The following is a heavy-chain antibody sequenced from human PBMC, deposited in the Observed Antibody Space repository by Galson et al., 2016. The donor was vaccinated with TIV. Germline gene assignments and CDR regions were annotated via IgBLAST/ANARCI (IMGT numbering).Heavy chain of an antibody. CDR3: ARARYNNGWFIEY. J-gene: IGHJ4*02. V-gene: IGHV3-33*01. CDR1: GFTFGSYG. CDR2: MWFDGSDI. D-gene: IGHD6-19*01. Sequence: SLRLSCAASGFTFGSYGMHWVRQAPGKGLEWVAVMWFDGSDIYYADSVKGRFTISRDNSKNTLYLQMNSLRGEDTAVYYCARARYNNGWFIEYWGQGTLVTVSS.